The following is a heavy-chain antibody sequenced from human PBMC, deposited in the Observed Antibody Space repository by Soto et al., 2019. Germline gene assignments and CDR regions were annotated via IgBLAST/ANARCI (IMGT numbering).Heavy chain of an antibody. V-gene: IGHV3-21*06. J-gene: IGHJ6*02. CDR2: ISSGSSYI. CDR1: GFTFSSYS. CDR3: ARSSGGSGKLWNYYGMDV. Sequence: EVQLVESGGGLVKPGGSLRLSCAASGFTFSSYSMNWVRQAPGKGLEWVSSISSGSSYIYYAAPVKGRFPISRDNXKXSXXLQMNGRRAEDTAVYYCARSSGGSGKLWNYYGMDVWGQGTTVTVSS. D-gene: IGHD3-10*01.